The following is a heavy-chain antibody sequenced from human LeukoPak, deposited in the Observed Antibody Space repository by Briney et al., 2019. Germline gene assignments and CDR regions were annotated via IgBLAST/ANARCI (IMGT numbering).Heavy chain of an antibody. CDR2: MYYSGST. Sequence: SETLSLTCTVSGASVSSGSYYWSWVRQPPGKGLGWIGYMYYSGSTNSNPSLKSRVTIAADTSKNQLSLNLNSVTAADTAVYYCAVTTRNDAFDIWGQGTTVTVSS. CDR3: AVTTRNDAFDI. D-gene: IGHD1/OR15-1a*01. CDR1: GASVSSGSYY. V-gene: IGHV4-61*01. J-gene: IGHJ3*02.